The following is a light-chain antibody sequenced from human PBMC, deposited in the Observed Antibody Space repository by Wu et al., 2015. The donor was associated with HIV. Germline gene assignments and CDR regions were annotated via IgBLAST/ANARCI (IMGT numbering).Light chain of an antibody. CDR1: QSVNSA. CDR2: GAS. J-gene: IGKJ4*01. Sequence: EIVMTQSPATLSVAPGGRVTLSCRASQSVNSALAWYQQKLDQAPRLLIYGASTRATGIPARFSGSGSGTQFTLTISSLQSEDFAVYYCHQYNNWPPEVTFGGGTKVEIK. CDR3: HQYNNWPPEVT. V-gene: IGKV3-15*01.